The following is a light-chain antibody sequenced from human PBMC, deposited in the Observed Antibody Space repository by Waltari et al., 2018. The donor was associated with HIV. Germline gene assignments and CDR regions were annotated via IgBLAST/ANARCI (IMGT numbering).Light chain of an antibody. CDR2: RNN. Sequence: QSVLTQPPSASGTPGQRVTISCSGSSSNIGSKYVSWYQHLPGTAPKLLIYRNNQRPSGGPDRLTGSKSGTSACLTISVIRSEDEADYYCAAWDDSLSGVVFGGGTKLTVL. CDR3: AAWDDSLSGVV. CDR1: SSNIGSKY. J-gene: IGLJ2*01. V-gene: IGLV1-47*01.